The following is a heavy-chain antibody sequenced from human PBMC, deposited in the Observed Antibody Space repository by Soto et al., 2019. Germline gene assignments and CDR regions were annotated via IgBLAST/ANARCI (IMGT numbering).Heavy chain of an antibody. CDR3: AREAEYDLWSGPGWYDP. J-gene: IGHJ5*02. Sequence: EVQLVESGGGLVQPGGSLRLSCAASGFTVSSNYMSWVRQAPGKGLEWVSVIHTGGSTYYADSVRGRFTIARDNSENTLYLQMSSLRVEDTALYYCAREAEYDLWSGPGWYDPWGQGTLVTVSS. V-gene: IGHV3-66*01. D-gene: IGHD3-3*01. CDR1: GFTVSSNY. CDR2: IHTGGST.